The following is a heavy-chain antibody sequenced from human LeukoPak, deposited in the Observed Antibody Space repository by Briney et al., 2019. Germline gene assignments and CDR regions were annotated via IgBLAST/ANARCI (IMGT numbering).Heavy chain of an antibody. J-gene: IGHJ4*02. D-gene: IGHD3-22*01. CDR1: GFTFSDYD. Sequence: PGGSLRLSCSASGFTFSDYDMNWVRQAPGKGLVWVSRINADGSSTTYADSVKGRFTISRDNAKNTLYLQMNSLRAEDTAVYYCARNRGYYYDSSGIDYWGQGTLVTVSS. V-gene: IGHV3-74*01. CDR2: INADGSST. CDR3: ARNRGYYYDSSGIDY.